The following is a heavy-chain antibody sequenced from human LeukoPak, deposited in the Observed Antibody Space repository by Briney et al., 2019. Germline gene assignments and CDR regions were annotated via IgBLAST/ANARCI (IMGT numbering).Heavy chain of an antibody. Sequence: ASVKVSCKASGYTFTGYYMHWVRQAPGQGLEWMGWINPNSGGTNYAQKFQGRVTMTRDTSISTAYMELSRLRSDDTAVYYCARVRADMYYYGSGSYYMDYWGQGTLATVSS. V-gene: IGHV1-2*02. CDR3: ARVRADMYYYGSGSYYMDY. CDR1: GYTFTGYY. D-gene: IGHD3-10*01. J-gene: IGHJ4*02. CDR2: INPNSGGT.